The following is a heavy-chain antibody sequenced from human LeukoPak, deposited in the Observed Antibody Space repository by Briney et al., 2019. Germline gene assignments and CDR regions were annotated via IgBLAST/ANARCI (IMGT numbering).Heavy chain of an antibody. Sequence: GGSLRLSCAASGFTFSDYYMSWIRQAPGKGLEWVSYISSSSSYIYYADSVKGRFTISRDNAKNSLYLQMNSLRAEDTAVYYCASVGIAVAGTAYWGQGTLVTVSS. D-gene: IGHD6-19*01. J-gene: IGHJ4*02. V-gene: IGHV3-11*06. CDR3: ASVGIAVAGTAY. CDR2: ISSSSSYI. CDR1: GFTFSDYY.